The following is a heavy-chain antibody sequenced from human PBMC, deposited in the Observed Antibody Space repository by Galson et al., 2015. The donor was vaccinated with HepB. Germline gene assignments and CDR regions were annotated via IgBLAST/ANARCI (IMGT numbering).Heavy chain of an antibody. V-gene: IGHV1-46*01. CDR1: GYTFTSYY. CDR2: INPSGGST. Sequence: SVKVSCKASGYTFTSYYMHWVRQAPGQGLEWMGIINPSGGSTSYAQKFQGRVTMTRDTSTSTVYMELSSLRSEDTAVYYCARDPPMVRGVITTRGDYYYYGMDVWGQGTTVTVSS. J-gene: IGHJ6*02. CDR3: ARDPPMVRGVITTRGDYYYYGMDV. D-gene: IGHD3-10*01.